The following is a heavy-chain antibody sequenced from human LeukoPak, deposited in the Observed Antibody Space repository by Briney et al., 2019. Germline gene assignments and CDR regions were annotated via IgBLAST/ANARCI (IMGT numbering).Heavy chain of an antibody. CDR2: ISYDGSNK. CDR1: GFTFSSYA. D-gene: IGHD3-3*01. Sequence: GRSLRLSCAASGFTFSSYAMHWVRQAPGKGLEWVAVISYDGSNKYYADSVKGRFTISRDNSKNTLYLQMNSLRAEDTAVYYCARANYDFWSGYPNWFDPWGQGTLVTVSS. CDR3: ARANYDFWSGYPNWFDP. V-gene: IGHV3-30-3*01. J-gene: IGHJ5*02.